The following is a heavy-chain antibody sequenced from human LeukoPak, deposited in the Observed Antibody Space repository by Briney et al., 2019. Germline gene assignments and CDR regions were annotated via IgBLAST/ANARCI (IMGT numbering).Heavy chain of an antibody. CDR2: INTKGET. CDR1: GVSMSAYQ. V-gene: IGHV4-4*09. Sequence: SETLSLTCTVSGVSMSAYQWSWVRQSPEKGLEWIGCINTKGETSYNPSLKSRVTTSVDPSKSQCSLRLTSVTAADTAVYYCATSNDAKIAPFDHWGQGAPVTVSS. CDR3: ATSNDAKIAPFDH. J-gene: IGHJ4*02. D-gene: IGHD2-21*01.